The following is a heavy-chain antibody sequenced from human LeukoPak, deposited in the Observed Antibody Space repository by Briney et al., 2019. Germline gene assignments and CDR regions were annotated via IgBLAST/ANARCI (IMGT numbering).Heavy chain of an antibody. CDR1: GFTFSRYG. D-gene: IGHD6-6*01. J-gene: IGHJ4*02. CDR3: AKPFEYSSSGSVDY. CDR2: ISGSGGST. Sequence: GGTLRLSCAASGFTFSRYGMSWVRQAPGKGLEWVSAISGSGGSTYYADSVKGRFTISRDNSKNTLYLQINSLRAEDTAVYYCAKPFEYSSSGSVDYWGQGTLVTVSS. V-gene: IGHV3-23*01.